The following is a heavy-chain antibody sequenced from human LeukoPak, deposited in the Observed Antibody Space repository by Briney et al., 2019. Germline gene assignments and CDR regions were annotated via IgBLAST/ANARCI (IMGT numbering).Heavy chain of an antibody. V-gene: IGHV1-18*01. Sequence: GASVKVSRKASGYTFTSYGISWVRQAPGQGLEWMGWISAYNDNTYYAQRVQGRVTMTTDMYTTTAYMELKSLRYDDTAVYYCARDKGLGGKYYDYFYGMDAWGQGTTVTVSS. CDR1: GYTFTSYG. CDR3: ARDKGLGGKYYDYFYGMDA. D-gene: IGHD1-1*01. CDR2: ISAYNDNT. J-gene: IGHJ6*02.